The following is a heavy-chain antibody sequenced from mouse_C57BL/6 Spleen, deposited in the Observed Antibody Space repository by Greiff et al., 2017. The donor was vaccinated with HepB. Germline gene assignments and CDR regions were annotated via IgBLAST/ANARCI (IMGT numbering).Heavy chain of an antibody. Sequence: VQLQQPGAELVKPGASVKLSCKASGYTFTSYWMQWVKQRPGQGLEWIGEIDPSDSYTNYNQKFKGKATLTVDTSSSTAYMQLSSLTSEDSAVYYCARRDSPTTVVADAMDYWGQGTSVTVSS. V-gene: IGHV1-50*01. CDR1: GYTFTSYW. CDR2: IDPSDSYT. D-gene: IGHD1-1*01. J-gene: IGHJ4*01. CDR3: ARRDSPTTVVADAMDY.